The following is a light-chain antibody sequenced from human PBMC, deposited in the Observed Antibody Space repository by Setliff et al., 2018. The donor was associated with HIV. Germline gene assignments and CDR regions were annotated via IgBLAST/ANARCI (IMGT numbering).Light chain of an antibody. Sequence: QSVLTQTPSASGTPGQGVTISCSGGSSNIGTNTVNWYQQLPGTAPKLLMYSDNQRHSGVPDRFSGSKSGTSASLAISVLQSEDEADYYCATWDGSLNGRVFGTGTKVTVL. CDR1: SSNIGTNT. CDR2: SDN. CDR3: ATWDGSLNGRV. J-gene: IGLJ1*01. V-gene: IGLV1-44*01.